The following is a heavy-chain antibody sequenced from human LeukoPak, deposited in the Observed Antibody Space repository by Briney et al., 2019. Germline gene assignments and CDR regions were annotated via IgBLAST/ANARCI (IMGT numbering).Heavy chain of an antibody. CDR1: GGXFSGYY. CDR2: INHSGSA. CDR3: ARVKWDLKNGMDV. J-gene: IGHJ6*02. Sequence: SETLSLTCAVYGGXFSGYYWSWIRQPPGKGLEWIGEINHSGSANYNPSLKSRVTISVDTSKNQFSLKLTSVTAADTAVYYCARVKWDLKNGMDVWGQGTTVTVSS. V-gene: IGHV4-34*01. D-gene: IGHD1-26*01.